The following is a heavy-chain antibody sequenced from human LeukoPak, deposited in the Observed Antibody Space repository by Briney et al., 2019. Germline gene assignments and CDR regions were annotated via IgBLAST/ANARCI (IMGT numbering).Heavy chain of an antibody. D-gene: IGHD3-10*01. CDR3: ATDQGGLWFRELGGRDAFDI. CDR2: FDPEDGET. Sequence: ASVKVSCKVSGYTLTELSMHWVRQAPGKGLEWMGGFDPEDGETIYAQKFQGRVTMTEDTSTDTAYMELSSLRSEDTAVYYCATDQGGLWFRELGGRDAFDIWGQGTMVTVSS. CDR1: GYTLTELS. J-gene: IGHJ3*02. V-gene: IGHV1-24*01.